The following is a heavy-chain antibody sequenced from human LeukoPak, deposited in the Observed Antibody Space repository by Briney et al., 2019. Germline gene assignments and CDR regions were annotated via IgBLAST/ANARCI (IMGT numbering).Heavy chain of an antibody. CDR3: ASELTGDPQVGFDY. D-gene: IGHD7-27*01. CDR1: GFTFSSYD. Sequence: PGGSLRLSCAASGFTFSSYDMHWVRQATGKGLEWVSAIGTAGDTYYPGSVKGRFTISRENAKNSLYLQMNSLRAEDTAVYYCASELTGDPQVGFDYWGQGTLVTVSS. V-gene: IGHV3-13*01. J-gene: IGHJ4*02. CDR2: IGTAGDT.